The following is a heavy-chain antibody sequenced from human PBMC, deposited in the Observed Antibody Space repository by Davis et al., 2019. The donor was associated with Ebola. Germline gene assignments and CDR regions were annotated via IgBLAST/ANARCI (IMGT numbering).Heavy chain of an antibody. CDR2: IKSKSDGGTT. Sequence: GGSLRLSCAASGFTFSSYSMNWVRQAPGKGLEWVGRIKSKSDGGTTDYAAPVKGRFTISRDDSKNTLFLQMNSLKTEDTAVYYCTTSPYSSGWYGIPYWGQGTLVTVSS. V-gene: IGHV3-15*01. CDR3: TTSPYSSGWYGIPY. J-gene: IGHJ4*02. CDR1: GFTFSSYS. D-gene: IGHD6-19*01.